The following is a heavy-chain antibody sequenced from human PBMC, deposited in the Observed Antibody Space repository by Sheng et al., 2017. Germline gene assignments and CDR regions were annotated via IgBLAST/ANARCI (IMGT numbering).Heavy chain of an antibody. CDR1: GGTFSSYT. J-gene: IGHJ5*02. CDR3: ARDIRWGCGGDCYEP. D-gene: IGHD2-21*01. CDR2: IIPILGIA. Sequence: QVQLVQSGAEVKKPGSSVKVSCKASGGTFSSYTISWVRQAPGQGLEWMGRIIPILGIANYAQKFQGRVTITADKSTSTAYMELSSLRSEDTAVYYCARDIRWGCGGDCYEPWGQGTLVTVSS. V-gene: IGHV1-69*08.